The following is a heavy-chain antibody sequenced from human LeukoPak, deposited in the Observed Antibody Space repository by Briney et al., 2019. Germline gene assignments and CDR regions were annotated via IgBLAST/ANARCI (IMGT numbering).Heavy chain of an antibody. J-gene: IGHJ4*02. CDR1: GFSFATYA. CDR3: ARINSIAVAGTGSFFDY. V-gene: IGHV3-23*01. D-gene: IGHD6-19*01. CDR2: IADSGGVT. Sequence: GGSLRLSCAASGFSFATYAMTWVRQAPGKGLEWVSAIADSGGVTYYADSVKGRFTISRDNSKNTLYLQMNSLRAEDTAVYYCARINSIAVAGTGSFFDYWGQGTLVTVSS.